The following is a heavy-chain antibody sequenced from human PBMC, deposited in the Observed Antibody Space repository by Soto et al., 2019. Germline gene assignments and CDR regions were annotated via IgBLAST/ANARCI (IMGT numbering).Heavy chain of an antibody. CDR2: IYHSGST. CDR3: ARRYGYYFDY. J-gene: IGHJ4*02. D-gene: IGHD3-9*01. V-gene: IGHV4-30-2*01. Sequence: SETLSLTCAVSGGSISSGGYSWSWIRQPPGKGLEWIGYIYHSGSTYYNPSLKSRVTISVDTSKNQLSLKLSSVTAADTAVYYCARRYGYYFDYWGQGTLVTVSS. CDR1: GGSISSGGYS.